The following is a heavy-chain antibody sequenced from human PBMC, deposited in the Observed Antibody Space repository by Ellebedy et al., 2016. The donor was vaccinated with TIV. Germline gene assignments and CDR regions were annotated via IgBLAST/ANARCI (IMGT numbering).Heavy chain of an antibody. CDR1: GGSISSYY. CDR3: ARLTRTIFGVVQTIDY. J-gene: IGHJ4*02. CDR2: IQYSGNP. Sequence: MPSETLSLTCTVSGGSISSYYWSWIRQSPGKGLEWIGYIQYSGNPDYNPSLKSRATMSLDTSKNQFSLKLSSVTAADTAVYYCARLTRTIFGVVQTIDYWGQGTLVTVSS. V-gene: IGHV4-59*08. D-gene: IGHD3-3*01.